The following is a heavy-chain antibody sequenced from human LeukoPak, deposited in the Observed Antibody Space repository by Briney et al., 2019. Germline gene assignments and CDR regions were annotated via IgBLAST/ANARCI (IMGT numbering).Heavy chain of an antibody. D-gene: IGHD2-21*01. CDR3: PRRLPFYGMDA. CDR2: ITISGDTI. Sequence: PGGSLRLSCAASGFTVSSYGMNWVRQGPGKGLEWVPSITISGDTILYADSEKGRFTMSIDNAKNSLYLQVNSLRAEDTAVYYCPRRLPFYGMDAWGQGTTVTVSS. CDR1: GFTVSSYG. J-gene: IGHJ6*02. V-gene: IGHV3-48*03.